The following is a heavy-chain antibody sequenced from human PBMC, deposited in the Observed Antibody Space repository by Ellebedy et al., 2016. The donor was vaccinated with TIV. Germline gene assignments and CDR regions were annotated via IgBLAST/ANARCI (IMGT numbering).Heavy chain of an antibody. CDR1: GFSFSNYW. CDR2: IQHDGTVE. Sequence: GESLKISCAGSGFSFSNYWMCWVRQAPGKGLEWVANIQHDGTVEHYLDSVKGRFTISRDNGMNSLYLQMNNLRAVDTALYYCARDLDVVFSTSTVDSYYDAFDMWGQGTMVTVSP. J-gene: IGHJ3*02. V-gene: IGHV3-7*01. D-gene: IGHD2-21*01. CDR3: ARDLDVVFSTSTVDSYYDAFDM.